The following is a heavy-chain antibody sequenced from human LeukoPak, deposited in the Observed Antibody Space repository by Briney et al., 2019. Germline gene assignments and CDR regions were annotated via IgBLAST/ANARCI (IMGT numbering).Heavy chain of an antibody. J-gene: IGHJ5*02. Sequence: ASVKVSCKASGYTFASYDINWVRQATGQGLEWMGWMNPNSGNTGYAGKFQGRITLTAGTSTSTAYLELRSLRSEDTAVYYCARGRATVTTHWVDPWGQGTLVTVSS. CDR3: ARGRATVTTHWVDP. CDR1: GYTFASYD. CDR2: MNPNSGNT. D-gene: IGHD4-11*01. V-gene: IGHV1-8*02.